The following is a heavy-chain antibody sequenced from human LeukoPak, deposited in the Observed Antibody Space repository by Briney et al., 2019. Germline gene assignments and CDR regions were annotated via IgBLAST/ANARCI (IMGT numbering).Heavy chain of an antibody. J-gene: IGHJ6*02. V-gene: IGHV3-74*01. CDR2: INSDGSST. CDR3: ARDLETIGNLKYYYYYGMDV. Sequence: GGSLRLSCTASGFPFSDHNMNWIRQAPGKGLVWVSRINSDGSSTSYADSVKGRFTISRDNAKNTLYLQMNSLRAEDTAVYYCARDLETIGNLKYYYYYGMDVWGQGTTVTVSS. CDR1: GFPFSDHN. D-gene: IGHD1-1*01.